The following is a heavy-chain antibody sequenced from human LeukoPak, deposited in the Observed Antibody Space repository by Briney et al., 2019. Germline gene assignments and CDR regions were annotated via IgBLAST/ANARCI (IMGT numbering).Heavy chain of an antibody. CDR3: ARAGDYDYVWGSYRYTVHFDY. V-gene: IGHV3-7*03. J-gene: IGHJ4*02. CDR2: IKQDGSEK. CDR1: GFTFSSYW. Sequence: GGSLRLSCAASGFTFSSYWMSWVRRAPGKGLEGVAKIKQDGSEKYYVDSVKGRFTISRDNAKNSLYLQMNSLRAEDTAVYYCARAGDYDYVWGSYRYTVHFDYWGQGTLVAVSS. D-gene: IGHD3-16*02.